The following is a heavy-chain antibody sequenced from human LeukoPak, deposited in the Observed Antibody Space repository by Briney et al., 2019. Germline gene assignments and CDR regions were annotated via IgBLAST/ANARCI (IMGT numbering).Heavy chain of an antibody. J-gene: IGHJ3*02. Sequence: ASVKVSCKASGYTFTGYYMHWVRQAPGQGLEWMGWINPNSGGTNYAQKFQGRVTMTRDTSISTAYMELSRLRSDDTAVYYCAPTGVVSGVNDAFIIWGKGKMFTVSS. CDR3: APTGVVSGVNDAFII. V-gene: IGHV1-2*02. CDR2: INPNSGGT. CDR1: GYTFTGYY. D-gene: IGHD4-23*01.